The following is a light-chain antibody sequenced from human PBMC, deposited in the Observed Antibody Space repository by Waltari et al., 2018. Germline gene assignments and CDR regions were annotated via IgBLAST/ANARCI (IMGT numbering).Light chain of an antibody. CDR3: GNHERLPAT. V-gene: IGKV3-20*01. CDR2: AAS. Sequence: EVVLTQSPGTLSLSLGERATLSCRARQSVSKYLAWYQQRPGQAPRLLIYAASTRATGIPDRFSGSGSGTDFSLTISRLEPEDFAVYEGGNHERLPATFGQGTKVEIK. J-gene: IGKJ1*01. CDR1: QSVSKY.